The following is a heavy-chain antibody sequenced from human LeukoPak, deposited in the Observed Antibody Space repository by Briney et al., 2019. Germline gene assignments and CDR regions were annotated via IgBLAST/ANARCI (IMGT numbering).Heavy chain of an antibody. D-gene: IGHD6-19*01. J-gene: IGHJ3*02. CDR2: IYYSGST. V-gene: IGHV4-59*08. Sequence: PSETLSLTCTVSGGSISSYYWSWIRQPPGKGLEWIGYIYYSGSTNYNPSLKSRVTISVDTSKNQFSLKLSSVTAADTAVYYCARLIGSSSGRYAKWQTPTDDAFDIWGQGTMVTVSS. CDR1: GGSISSYY. CDR3: ARLIGSSSGRYAKWQTPTDDAFDI.